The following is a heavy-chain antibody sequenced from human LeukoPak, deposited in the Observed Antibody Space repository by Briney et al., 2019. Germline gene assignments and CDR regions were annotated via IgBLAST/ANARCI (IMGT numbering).Heavy chain of an antibody. CDR3: ARNQGSHLDY. J-gene: IGHJ4*02. Sequence: GGSLRLSCAASGFTFSSYWMHWVRQAPGKGLVWVSRINSDGSTTSYADSVKGRFTISRDDAKNTLYLQMNSLRAEDMAVYYCARNQGSHLDYWGQGTLVTVSS. V-gene: IGHV3-74*01. CDR1: GFTFSSYW. D-gene: IGHD1-14*01. CDR2: INSDGSTT.